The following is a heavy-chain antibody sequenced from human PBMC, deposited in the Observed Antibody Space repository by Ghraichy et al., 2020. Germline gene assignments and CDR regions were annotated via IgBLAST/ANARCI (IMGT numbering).Heavy chain of an antibody. J-gene: IGHJ4*02. CDR3: ARPKTGNILYDY. CDR2: ISGDGSST. CDR1: GFTFSSYW. V-gene: IGHV3-74*01. D-gene: IGHD2-8*01. Sequence: LSLTCAASGFTFSSYWMNWVRQAPGKGVVWVSRISGDGSSTGYLDSVKGRFTISRDNTKNTLYLQMDSLRAEDTAVYYCARPKTGNILYDYWGQGTLVTVSS.